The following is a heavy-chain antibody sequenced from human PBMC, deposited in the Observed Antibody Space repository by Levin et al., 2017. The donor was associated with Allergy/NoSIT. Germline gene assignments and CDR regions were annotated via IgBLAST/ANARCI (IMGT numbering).Heavy chain of an antibody. V-gene: IGHV3-7*01. D-gene: IGHD7-27*01. Sequence: LSLTCAASGFTFHTYWMTWVRQAPGKGLEWVANIKEDGSEKYYVDSVKGRFTISRDNAKNSLYLQMDSLRGEDTAVYYCARDSNWGPGKICDPWGQGTLVTVSS. CDR1: GFTFHTYW. CDR2: IKEDGSEK. J-gene: IGHJ5*02. CDR3: ARDSNWGPGKICDP.